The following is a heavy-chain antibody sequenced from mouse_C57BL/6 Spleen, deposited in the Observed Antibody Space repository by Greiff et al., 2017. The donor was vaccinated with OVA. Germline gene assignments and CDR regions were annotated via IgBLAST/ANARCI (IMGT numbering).Heavy chain of an antibody. Sequence: EVQRVESGGGLVKPGGSLKLSCAASGFTFSSYAMSWVRQTPEKRLEWVATISDGGSYTYYPDNVKGRFTISRDNAKNNLYLQMSHLKSEDTAMYYCARVYYDYDDVYAMDYWGQGTSVTVSS. CDR3: ARVYYDYDDVYAMDY. CDR1: GFTFSSYA. D-gene: IGHD2-4*01. J-gene: IGHJ4*01. CDR2: ISDGGSYT. V-gene: IGHV5-4*01.